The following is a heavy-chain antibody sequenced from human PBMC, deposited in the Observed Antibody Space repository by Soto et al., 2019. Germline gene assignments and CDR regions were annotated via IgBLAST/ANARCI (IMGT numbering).Heavy chain of an antibody. Sequence: SETLSLTCTVSGASISPYFWSWIRQSPGKGLEWIGYIYNSGTTNYNPSLTSRVTISVDTSKNQFSLTLNSGTAADTAVYYCARWSYSVTPLRSFDLWGRGTLVTVPQ. CDR1: GASISPYF. J-gene: IGHJ2*01. CDR2: IYNSGTT. CDR3: ARWSYSVTPLRSFDL. V-gene: IGHV4-59*01. D-gene: IGHD4-17*01.